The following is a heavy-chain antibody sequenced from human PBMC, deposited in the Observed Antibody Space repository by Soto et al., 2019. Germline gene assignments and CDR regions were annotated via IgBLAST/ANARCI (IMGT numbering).Heavy chain of an antibody. CDR2: IKEDGSEI. CDR3: VRSSGWTGDY. J-gene: IGHJ4*02. D-gene: IGHD3-10*01. V-gene: IGHV3-7*04. Sequence: EVQLVESGGGLVQPGGSLRLSCVASGFTFSSYWMCWVRQVPGKGLEWVANIKEDGSEIHYVDSVKGRFTISRDNAKNSLYLQMSSLRVEDTAVYHCVRSSGWTGDYWGQGILVTVS. CDR1: GFTFSSYW.